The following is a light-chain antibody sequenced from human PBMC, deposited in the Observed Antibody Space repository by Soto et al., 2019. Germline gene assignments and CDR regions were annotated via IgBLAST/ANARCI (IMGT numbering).Light chain of an antibody. CDR1: SSGIGAYNY. J-gene: IGLJ1*01. CDR2: EVI. Sequence: QSALTQPASVSGSPGQSITISCTGTSSGIGAYNYVSWYRQHPGKAPKLMIYEVINRPSGVSNRFSGSKSGNTASLTISGLQPEAEADYYCSSYTSSSTTPYVFGTGTKVTVL. V-gene: IGLV2-14*01. CDR3: SSYTSSSTTPYV.